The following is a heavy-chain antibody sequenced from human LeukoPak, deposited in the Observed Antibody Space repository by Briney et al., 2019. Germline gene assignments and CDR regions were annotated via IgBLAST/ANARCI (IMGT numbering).Heavy chain of an antibody. D-gene: IGHD3-10*02. V-gene: IGHV3-21*01. Sequence: GGSLRLSCAASGFSFSDFTMNWVRQAPGKGLEWVASISGDTGYIDYSDSLEGRFTITRDNAKNSPFLQMNTLRAEDTAIYYCAKDLYVRGITPYYFDSWGQGTQVIVSS. J-gene: IGHJ4*02. CDR3: AKDLYVRGITPYYFDS. CDR2: ISGDTGYI. CDR1: GFSFSDFT.